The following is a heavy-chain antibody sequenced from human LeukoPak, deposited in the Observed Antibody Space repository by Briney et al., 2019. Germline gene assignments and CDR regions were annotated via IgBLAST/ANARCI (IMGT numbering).Heavy chain of an antibody. D-gene: IGHD4-17*01. CDR3: ARIGNGDSFDY. CDR2: ISYDGSNK. J-gene: IGHJ4*02. V-gene: IGHV3-30-3*01. CDR1: GFTFSGYP. Sequence: GGSLRLSCAASGFTFSGYPIHWVRQAPGKGLEWVAVISYDGSNKYYADSVKGRFTISRDSSKNTLYLQMNSLRAEDTAVYYCARIGNGDSFDYWGQGTLVTVSS.